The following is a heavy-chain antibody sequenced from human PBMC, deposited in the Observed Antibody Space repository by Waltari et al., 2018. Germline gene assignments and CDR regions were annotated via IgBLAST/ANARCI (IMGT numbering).Heavy chain of an antibody. CDR2: IYSGGST. J-gene: IGHJ3*02. CDR1: GFTVSSNY. CDR3: AKRYYDSSGYWGAFDI. Sequence: EVQLVESGGGLIQPGGSLRLSCAASGFTVSSNYMSWVRQAPGKGLEWVSVIYSGGSTYYADSVKGRFTISRDNSKNTLYLQMNSLRAEDTAVYYCAKRYYDSSGYWGAFDIWGQGTMVTVSS. V-gene: IGHV3-66*03. D-gene: IGHD3-22*01.